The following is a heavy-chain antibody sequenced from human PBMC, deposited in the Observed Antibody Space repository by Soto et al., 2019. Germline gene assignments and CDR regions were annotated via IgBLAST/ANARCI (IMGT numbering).Heavy chain of an antibody. V-gene: IGHV1-2*02. CDR3: ARGGGTILAPLP. Sequence: QVQLVQSGAEVKKPGASVKVSCRASGYTFTGYFMHWVRQAPGQGLEWMGWINPNSGATKYAQKFQGRVTLSRDKSIRTAYMELSGLRSDDTAVYYCARGGGTILAPLPWGQGTLVTVSS. D-gene: IGHD3-3*01. CDR2: INPNSGAT. J-gene: IGHJ5*02. CDR1: GYTFTGYF.